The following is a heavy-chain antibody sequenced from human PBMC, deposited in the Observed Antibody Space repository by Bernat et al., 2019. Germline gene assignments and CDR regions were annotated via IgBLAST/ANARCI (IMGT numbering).Heavy chain of an antibody. CDR1: GFTFSDYY. Sequence: QVQLVESGGGLVKPGGSLRLSCAASGFTFSDYYMNWIRQAPGKGLEWVSYISSRGTYTSYADSVTGRFTISRDDAKNSLYLQMNSLTAEDTAVYYCARDGSVGSYYNYGLDVWGQGTTVAVSS. J-gene: IGHJ6*02. CDR3: ARDGSVGSYYNYGLDV. V-gene: IGHV3-11*05. D-gene: IGHD3-10*01. CDR2: ISSRGTYT.